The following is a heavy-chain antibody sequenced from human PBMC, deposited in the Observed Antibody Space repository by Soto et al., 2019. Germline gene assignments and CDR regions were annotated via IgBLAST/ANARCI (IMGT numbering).Heavy chain of an antibody. Sequence: QVQLVQSGAEVKRPGASVKVSCKASGYTFTSYGISWVRQAPGQGPEWMGWISAYNGNTNYAQKLQGGVTTTADTTTSTAYVELRSLGSAATALYYCARDWAAAGLFDYWGQRTLVTFSS. D-gene: IGHD6-13*01. CDR2: ISAYNGNT. J-gene: IGHJ4*02. CDR3: ARDWAAAGLFDY. CDR1: GYTFTSYG. V-gene: IGHV1-18*01.